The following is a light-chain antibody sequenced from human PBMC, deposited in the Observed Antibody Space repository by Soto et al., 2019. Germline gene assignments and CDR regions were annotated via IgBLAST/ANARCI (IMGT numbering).Light chain of an antibody. V-gene: IGLV2-14*02. J-gene: IGLJ1*01. CDR1: SSDVGNYNL. CDR2: EGS. CDR3: SSYTSSSTRV. Sequence: QSVLTQPASVSGSPGQSITISCTGTSSDVGNYNLVSWYQQHPGKAPKLIIYEGSKRPSGVSNRFSGSKSGNTASLTISGLQAEDEADYYCSSYTSSSTRVFGTGTKVTVL.